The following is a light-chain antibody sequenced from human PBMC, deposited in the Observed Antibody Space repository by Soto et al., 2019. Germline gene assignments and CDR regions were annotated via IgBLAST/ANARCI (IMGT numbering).Light chain of an antibody. Sequence: QSALTQPASVSGSPGQSITISCTGTSSDVGGYNYVSWYQQHPGKALKLMIYDVSNRPSGVSIRFSGSKSGNTASLTISGLQAEDEADYYCSSYTTTIRVFGGGTKLTVL. CDR3: SSYTTTIRV. V-gene: IGLV2-14*01. CDR1: SSDVGGYNY. J-gene: IGLJ3*02. CDR2: DVS.